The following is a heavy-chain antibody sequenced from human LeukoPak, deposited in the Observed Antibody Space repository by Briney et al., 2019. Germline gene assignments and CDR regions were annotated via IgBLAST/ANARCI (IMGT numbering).Heavy chain of an antibody. CDR1: DGSISSGGYY. Sequence: SETLSLTCTVSDGSISSGGYYWSWIRQHPGKGLEWIGYISYTGSTYSNPSLESRVAISIDTSKNHFSLKLSSVTAADTAVYYCARVPSPFNYYNVDVWGQGITVTVSS. D-gene: IGHD6-6*01. V-gene: IGHV4-31*03. CDR2: ISYTGST. CDR3: ARVPSPFNYYNVDV. J-gene: IGHJ6*02.